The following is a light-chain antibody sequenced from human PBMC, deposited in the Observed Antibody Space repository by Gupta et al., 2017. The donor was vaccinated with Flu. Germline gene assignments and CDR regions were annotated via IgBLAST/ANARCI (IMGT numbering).Light chain of an antibody. Sequence: SSLSASVGDRITITCRASQTVTTYVNWYQQKPGEAPKLLIYAASSLESGVPSRFSGSGSGTEFTLTINSRESEDFATYYCHQTDGTPRVTFGGGTRVEI. V-gene: IGKV1-39*01. CDR3: HQTDGTPRVT. J-gene: IGKJ4*01. CDR2: AAS. CDR1: QTVTTY.